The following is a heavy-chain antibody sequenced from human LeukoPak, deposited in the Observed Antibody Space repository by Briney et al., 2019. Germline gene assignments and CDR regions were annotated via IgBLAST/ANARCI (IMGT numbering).Heavy chain of an antibody. Sequence: PGGSLRLSCAASGFTFSSHATHWVRQAPGKGLEWVAFVSYDGRINSYADFVKGRFTISRDNSKNTLYLQMNSLRAEDTAVYFCARDLSQTYTVDYWGQGTLVTVSS. CDR1: GFTFSSHA. J-gene: IGHJ4*02. V-gene: IGHV3-30*04. D-gene: IGHD2-2*02. CDR3: ARDLSQTYTVDY. CDR2: VSYDGRIN.